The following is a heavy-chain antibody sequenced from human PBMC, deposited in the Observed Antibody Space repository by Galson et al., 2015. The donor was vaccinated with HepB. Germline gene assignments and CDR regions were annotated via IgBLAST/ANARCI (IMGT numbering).Heavy chain of an antibody. CDR3: ARGVMYSSSYSYYYMDV. D-gene: IGHD6-6*01. Sequence: SLRLSCAASGFTFSNARMSWVRQAPGKWLEWVSSISSSSSYIYYADSVKGRFTISRDNAKNSLYLQMNSLRAEDTAVYYCARGVMYSSSYSYYYMDVWGKGTTVTVSS. CDR2: ISSSSSYI. CDR1: GFTFSNAR. V-gene: IGHV3-21*01. J-gene: IGHJ6*03.